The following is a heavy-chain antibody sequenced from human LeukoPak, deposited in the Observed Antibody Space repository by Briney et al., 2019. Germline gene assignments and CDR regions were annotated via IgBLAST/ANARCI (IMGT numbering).Heavy chain of an antibody. Sequence: SETLSLTCAVSGGSISSSNWWSWVRQPPGKGLEWIGEIYHSGSTYYNPSLKSRVTISVDTSKNQFSLKLSSVTAADTAVYYCARALRYFDWLKEGDAFDIWGQGTMVTVSS. CDR2: IYHSGST. J-gene: IGHJ3*02. D-gene: IGHD3-9*01. CDR1: GGSISSSNW. CDR3: ARALRYFDWLKEGDAFDI. V-gene: IGHV4-4*02.